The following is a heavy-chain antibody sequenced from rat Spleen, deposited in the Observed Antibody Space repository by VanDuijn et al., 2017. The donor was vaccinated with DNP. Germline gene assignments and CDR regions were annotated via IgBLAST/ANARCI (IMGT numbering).Heavy chain of an antibody. CDR2: ISNSGIT. CDR3: ARWEGINAY. Sequence: QVQLEESGPGLMQPSETLSLTCAVSGFSLTSNGVGWVRQPPGKGREWIAAISNSGITYYNSALKSRLSLSRNNSKSQVFLKMNSLQTEDTAMYFCARWEGINAYWGQGTLVTVSS. D-gene: IGHD1-11*01. CDR1: GFSLTSNG. J-gene: IGHJ3*01. V-gene: IGHV2S8*01.